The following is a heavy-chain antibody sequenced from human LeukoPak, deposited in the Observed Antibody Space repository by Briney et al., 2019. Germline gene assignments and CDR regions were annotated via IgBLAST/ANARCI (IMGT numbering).Heavy chain of an antibody. CDR3: ATHSYYYGSGSYPHYLDY. CDR1: GFTFDDNG. V-gene: IGHV3-20*04. J-gene: IGHJ4*02. D-gene: IGHD3-10*01. Sequence: PGGSLRLSCAASGFTFDDNGMSWVRQAPGKGLEWVSGLNWNGGTTGYADSVKGRFTISRDNAKSFLYLQMNSLRAEDTALYYCATHSYYYGSGSYPHYLDYWGQGTLVTVSS. CDR2: LNWNGGTT.